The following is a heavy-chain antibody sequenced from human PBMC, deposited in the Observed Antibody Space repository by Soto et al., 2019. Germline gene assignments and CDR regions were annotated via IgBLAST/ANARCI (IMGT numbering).Heavy chain of an antibody. CDR2: IKQDGSEK. D-gene: IGHD3-10*01. V-gene: IGHV3-7*04. J-gene: IGHJ4*02. Sequence: PGGSLRLSCAASEFTFSNYWMTWVRQAPGKGLEWVANIKQDGSEKHYVDSVKGRFTISRDNAKNSLYLQMNRLRAEDTAVYYCARDSRLDYYGSGSYSPAFGFWGQGSLVTVSS. CDR1: EFTFSNYW. CDR3: ARDSRLDYYGSGSYSPAFGF.